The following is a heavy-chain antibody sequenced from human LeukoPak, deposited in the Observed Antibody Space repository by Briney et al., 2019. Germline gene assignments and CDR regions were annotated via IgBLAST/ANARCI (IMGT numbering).Heavy chain of an antibody. V-gene: IGHV3-74*01. CDR1: GFTISSNW. Sequence: GGSLRLSCAASGFTISSNWMHWVRQAPGKGLLWVSRINSDGSDIRDADSVTGRFTISRDNAKNTLYLQMRSLRDDDKAVYYCAKEEICANGAWSSCMEVWGKRTTVTVSS. J-gene: IGHJ6*03. CDR2: INSDGSDI. CDR3: AKEEICANGAWSSCMEV. D-gene: IGHD2-8*01.